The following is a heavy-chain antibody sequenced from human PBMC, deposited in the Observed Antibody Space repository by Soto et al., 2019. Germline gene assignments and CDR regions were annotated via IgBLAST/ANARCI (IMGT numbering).Heavy chain of an antibody. CDR2: ISSNSDIT. D-gene: IGHD2-21*02. CDR1: GFRFSDHS. CDR3: ARLPKGSLVTA. Sequence: LVESGGGLVYPGGSLRLSCEGSGFRFSDHSMNWVRQAPGKGLQWISYISSNSDITYYADSVKGRFTVSRDNANKALFLQMNSLRDDDTATYYCARLPKGSLVTAWGQGARVTVSS. V-gene: IGHV3-48*02. J-gene: IGHJ4*02.